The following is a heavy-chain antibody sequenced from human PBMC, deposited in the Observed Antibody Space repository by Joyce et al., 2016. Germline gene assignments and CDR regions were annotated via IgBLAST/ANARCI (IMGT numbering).Heavy chain of an antibody. D-gene: IGHD4-17*01. CDR3: STNTVLGDAFDI. J-gene: IGHJ3*02. CDR1: GFTFSNTC. V-gene: IGHV3-15*01. CDR2: IKSKTDGGTT. Sequence: VLLVESRGGLVKPGGSLRLSCAASGFTFSNTCMTWVRQAPGKVLEWVGRIKSKTDGGTTDYAAPVKGRFTISRDDSKKTLYLQMHGLKTEDTAVYYCSTNTVLGDAFDIWGQGTMVSVSS.